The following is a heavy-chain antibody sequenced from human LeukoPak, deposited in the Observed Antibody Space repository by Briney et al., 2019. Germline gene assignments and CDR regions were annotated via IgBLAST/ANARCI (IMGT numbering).Heavy chain of an antibody. Sequence: GGSLRLSCAASGFTVSSNYMSWVRQAPGKGLEWVSVIYSGGFTYYADSVKGRFTISRDNSKNTLYLQMNSLRAEDTAVYHCAKVAAPGGYYFDYWGQGTLVTVSS. V-gene: IGHV3-66*02. CDR2: IYSGGFT. D-gene: IGHD2-15*01. CDR1: GFTVSSNY. J-gene: IGHJ4*02. CDR3: AKVAAPGGYYFDY.